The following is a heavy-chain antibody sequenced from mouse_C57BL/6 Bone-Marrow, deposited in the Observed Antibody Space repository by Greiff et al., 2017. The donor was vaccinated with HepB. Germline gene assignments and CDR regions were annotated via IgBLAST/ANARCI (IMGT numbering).Heavy chain of an antibody. D-gene: IGHD2-12*01. CDR3: ARGIYEGGYYAMDY. Sequence: QVQLKESGAELARPGASVKLSCKASGYTFTSYGISWVKQRTGQGLEWIGEIYPRSGNTYYNEKFKGKATLTADKSSSTAYMELRSLTSEDSAVYFCARGIYEGGYYAMDYWGQGTSVTVSS. CDR2: IYPRSGNT. CDR1: GYTFTSYG. J-gene: IGHJ4*01. V-gene: IGHV1-81*01.